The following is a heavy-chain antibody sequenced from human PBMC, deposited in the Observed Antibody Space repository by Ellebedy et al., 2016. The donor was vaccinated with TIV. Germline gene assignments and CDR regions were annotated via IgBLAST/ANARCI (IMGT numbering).Heavy chain of an antibody. Sequence: GESLKISCAASGFSFSTYSMNWGRQAPGKGLEWVAYITSISNRIHYADSVKGRFTISRDNAKNSLYLQMNSLRDEDTAVYYCTRDPHSLDYWGRGTLVTVSS. CDR3: TRDPHSLDY. V-gene: IGHV3-48*02. J-gene: IGHJ4*02. CDR2: ITSISNRI. CDR1: GFSFSTYS.